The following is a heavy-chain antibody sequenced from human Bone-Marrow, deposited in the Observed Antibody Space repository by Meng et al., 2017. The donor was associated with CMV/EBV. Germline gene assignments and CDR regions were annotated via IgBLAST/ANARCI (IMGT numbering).Heavy chain of an antibody. Sequence: SETLSLTCTVSGGSISSYYWGWIRQPPGKGLEWIGSIYYSGSTYYNPSLKSRVTISVDTSKNQFSLKLSSVTAADTAVYYCARDERFLEWLFGYWGQGTLVTFSS. CDR2: IYYSGST. J-gene: IGHJ4*02. V-gene: IGHV4-39*07. CDR1: GGSISSYY. CDR3: ARDERFLEWLFGY. D-gene: IGHD3-3*01.